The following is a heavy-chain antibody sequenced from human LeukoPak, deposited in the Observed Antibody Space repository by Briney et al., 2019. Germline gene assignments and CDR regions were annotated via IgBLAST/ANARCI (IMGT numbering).Heavy chain of an antibody. CDR3: ARHPELYFFDY. V-gene: IGHV4-59*08. CDR2: ISYSGST. D-gene: IGHD3-10*01. Sequence: SETLSLTCTVSGGPMSRYYWSWIRQPPGKGLEWIGYISYSGSTNYNPSLKSRVTISADTSKNQVSLTLSSVTAADTAVYYCARHPELYFFDYWGQGTLVTVSS. CDR1: GGPMSRYY. J-gene: IGHJ4*02.